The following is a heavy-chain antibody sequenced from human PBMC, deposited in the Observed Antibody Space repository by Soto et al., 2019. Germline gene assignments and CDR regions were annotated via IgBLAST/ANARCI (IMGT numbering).Heavy chain of an antibody. D-gene: IGHD4-17*01. J-gene: IGHJ4*02. CDR2: IVSSGGVT. V-gene: IGHV3-23*01. CDR3: ASTFPLRYGDPSGFDY. Sequence: EVQLLESGGGLVQPGGSLGLSCAASGITFSNYAMYWVRLAPGKGLEWVSTIVSSGGVTYYAGSVKGRFTISRDNSKSTVYLQMDSLGAEDTAVYFCASTFPLRYGDPSGFDYWGQGTLVAVSS. CDR1: GITFSNYA.